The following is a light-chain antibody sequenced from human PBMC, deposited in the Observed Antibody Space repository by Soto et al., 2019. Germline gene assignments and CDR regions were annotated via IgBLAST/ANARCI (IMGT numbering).Light chain of an antibody. V-gene: IGKV3-20*01. CDR2: GAS. CDR3: HQYGSLDS. Sequence: ELVLTQSPGTLSLSPGERATLSCRASQSVSSNYLDWYQQKPGQAPRLLIYGASRRATGLPDTFGGSWSGTDVTLTISSLEPVEVEVYDGHQYGSLDSIGQGTKVEIK. CDR1: QSVSSNY. J-gene: IGKJ2*03.